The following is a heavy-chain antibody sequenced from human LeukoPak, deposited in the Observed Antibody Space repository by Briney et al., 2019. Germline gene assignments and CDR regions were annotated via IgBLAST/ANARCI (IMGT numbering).Heavy chain of an antibody. CDR3: ARDPRAYDTDYYYGMDV. CDR2: IYYSGST. J-gene: IGHJ6*02. V-gene: IGHV4-31*03. Sequence: SETLSLTCTVSGGSISSGGSYWSWIRQHPGKGLEWIGYIYYSGSTYYNPSLKSRVTISVDTSKNQFSLKLSAVTAADTAVYYCARDPRAYDTDYYYGMDVWGQGTTVTVSS. CDR1: GGSISSGGSY. D-gene: IGHD3-3*01.